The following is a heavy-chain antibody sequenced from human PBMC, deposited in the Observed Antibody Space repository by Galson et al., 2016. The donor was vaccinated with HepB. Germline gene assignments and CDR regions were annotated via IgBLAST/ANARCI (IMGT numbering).Heavy chain of an antibody. V-gene: IGHV3-23*01. CDR2: ITATAGRT. CDR3: GTLPNRNDFDF. J-gene: IGHJ4*02. Sequence: SLRLSCAASGFTFTNYAMSWVRQAPGKGLEWVASITATAGRTYLADSVRGRFTISSDNAKNTVNPHMDGLRAEDTAVYYCGTLPNRNDFDFWGQGTQVTVSS. D-gene: IGHD1-14*01. CDR1: GFTFTNYA.